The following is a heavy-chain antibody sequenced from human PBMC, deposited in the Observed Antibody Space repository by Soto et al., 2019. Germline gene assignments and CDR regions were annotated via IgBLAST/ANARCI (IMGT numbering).Heavy chain of an antibody. CDR2: IYNSGTT. D-gene: IGHD3-3*01. CDR3: ARGPSADKVDY. Sequence: QVQLQESGSGLVKPSQTLSLTCTVSGGSINRGGYFWSWIRQTPGKGLEWIGHIYNSGTTYTNPSLNSRATISGDTSPNQFSLNLKSVTAADTAVYYCARGPSADKVDYWGQGTLVTVSS. J-gene: IGHJ4*02. V-gene: IGHV4-30-4*01. CDR1: GGSINRGGYF.